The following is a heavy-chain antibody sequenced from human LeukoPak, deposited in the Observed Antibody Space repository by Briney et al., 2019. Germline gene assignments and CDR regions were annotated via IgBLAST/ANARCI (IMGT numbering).Heavy chain of an antibody. D-gene: IGHD2-15*01. CDR2: ITGSGGST. Sequence: QSGGSLRLSCATSGFTFNNFAMTWVRQAPGKGLEWVSAITGSGGSTYFADSVKGRFTISRDNSKNTLYLQMNSLRAEDTAVYYCARGLYCSGGSCYERFDYWGQGTLVTVSS. V-gene: IGHV3-23*01. CDR3: ARGLYCSGGSCYERFDY. J-gene: IGHJ4*02. CDR1: GFTFNNFA.